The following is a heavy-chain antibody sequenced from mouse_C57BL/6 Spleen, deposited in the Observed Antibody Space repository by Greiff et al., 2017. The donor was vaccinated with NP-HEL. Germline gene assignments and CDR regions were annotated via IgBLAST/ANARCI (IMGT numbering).Heavy chain of an antibody. CDR3: ARMGGTDNYYAMDY. D-gene: IGHD3-3*01. CDR2: IWSGGST. V-gene: IGHV2-2*01. Sequence: QVQLKESGPGLVQPSQSLSITCTVSGFSLTSYGVHWVRQSPGKGLEWLGVIWSGGSTDYNAAFISRLSISKDNSKSQVFFKMNSLQADDTAIYYCARMGGTDNYYAMDYWGQGTSVTVSS. J-gene: IGHJ4*01. CDR1: GFSLTSYG.